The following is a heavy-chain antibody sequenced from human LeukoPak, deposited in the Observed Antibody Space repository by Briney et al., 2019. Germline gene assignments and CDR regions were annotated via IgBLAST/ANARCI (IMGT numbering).Heavy chain of an antibody. CDR1: GGSISSGDYY. J-gene: IGHJ5*02. D-gene: IGHD3-16*02. V-gene: IGHV4-61*08. CDR2: IYYSGST. Sequence: PSETLSLTCTVSGGSISSGDYYWSWIRHPPGKGLEWIGYIYYSGSTNYNPSLKSRATISVDTSKNQFSLKLSSVTAADTAVYYCARERFSRSWFDPWGQETLVTVSS. CDR3: ARERFSRSWFDP.